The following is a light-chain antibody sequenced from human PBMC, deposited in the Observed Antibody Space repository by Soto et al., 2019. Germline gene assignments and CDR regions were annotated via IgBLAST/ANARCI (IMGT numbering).Light chain of an antibody. Sequence: QSVLTQAASVSGSPGQSITISCTGISSDVGNYNLVSWYQHHPGKAPKAMIYEGTKRPSGVSNRFSGSKSGNTASLTISGLQPEDVADYYCCSYAGISTFYVFGTGT. V-gene: IGLV2-23*01. J-gene: IGLJ1*01. CDR3: CSYAGISTFYV. CDR1: SSDVGNYNL. CDR2: EGT.